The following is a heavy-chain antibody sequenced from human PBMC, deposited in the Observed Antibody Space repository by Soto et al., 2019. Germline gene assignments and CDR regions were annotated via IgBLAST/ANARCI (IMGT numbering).Heavy chain of an antibody. Sequence: PGGSLRLSCAASGFSISDYYMSWIRQAPGKGLEWLAYISQSYSYTNYADSVKGRFTIARDNANDSVYLQMNSLRVDDSAIYYCARSESPLKVISFFDYWGQGALVTVS. CDR3: ARSESPLKVISFFDY. CDR1: GFSISDYY. CDR2: ISQSYSYT. D-gene: IGHD3-22*01. V-gene: IGHV3-11*06. J-gene: IGHJ4*02.